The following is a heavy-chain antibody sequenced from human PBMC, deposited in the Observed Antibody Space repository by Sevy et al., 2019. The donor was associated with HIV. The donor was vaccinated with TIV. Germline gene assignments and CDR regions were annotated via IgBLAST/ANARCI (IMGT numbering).Heavy chain of an antibody. D-gene: IGHD6-19*01. CDR3: ARAQGQWLVSALGEGWTVTPGELDY. Sequence: SETLSLTCTVSGYSISSGYYWGWIRQPPGKGLEWIGSIYHSGSTYYNPSLKSRVTISVDTSKNQFSLKLSSVTAADTAVYYCARAQGQWLVSALGEGWTVTPGELDYWGQGTLVTVSS. V-gene: IGHV4-38-2*02. CDR1: GYSISSGYY. J-gene: IGHJ4*02. CDR2: IYHSGST.